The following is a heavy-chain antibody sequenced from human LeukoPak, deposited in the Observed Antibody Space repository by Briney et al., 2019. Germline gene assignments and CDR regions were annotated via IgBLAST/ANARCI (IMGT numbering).Heavy chain of an antibody. J-gene: IGHJ3*02. CDR1: GGSISSYY. CDR2: IYYSGST. Sequence: KPSETLSLTCTVSGGSISSYYWSWIRQPPGKGLEWIGYIYYSGSTNYNPSLKSRVTISVDTSKNQFSLKLSSVTAADTAVYYCARGSIVVVPAAIPGDAFDIWGQGTMVTVSS. CDR3: ARGSIVVVPAAIPGDAFDI. V-gene: IGHV4-59*08. D-gene: IGHD2-2*02.